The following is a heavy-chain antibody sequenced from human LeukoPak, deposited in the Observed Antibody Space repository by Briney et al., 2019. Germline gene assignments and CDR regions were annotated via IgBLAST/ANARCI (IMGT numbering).Heavy chain of an antibody. Sequence: ASVKVSCKASGYTFTGYYMHWVRQAPGQGLEWMGWINPNSGGTNYAQKFQGRVTMTTDTSISTAYMEVSRLTSDDTAVYYCARAMARLNDYWGQGTLVTVSS. J-gene: IGHJ4*02. V-gene: IGHV1-2*02. CDR3: ARAMARLNDY. CDR1: GYTFTGYY. CDR2: INPNSGGT. D-gene: IGHD5-24*01.